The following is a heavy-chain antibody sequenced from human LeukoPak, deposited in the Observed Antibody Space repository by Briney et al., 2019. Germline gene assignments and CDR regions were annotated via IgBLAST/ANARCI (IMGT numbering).Heavy chain of an antibody. J-gene: IGHJ4*02. Sequence: GGSLRLSCAASGFTFSSYGMRWVRQAPGKGLEWVAFIRYDGSNKYYADSVNGRFTSSRDNSKNTLPLHMNSLRADDTAIYYCTRSGYRHPYHFESWGQGTLVIVSS. CDR2: IRYDGSNK. V-gene: IGHV3-30*02. CDR3: TRSGYRHPYHFES. CDR1: GFTFSSYG. D-gene: IGHD3-22*01.